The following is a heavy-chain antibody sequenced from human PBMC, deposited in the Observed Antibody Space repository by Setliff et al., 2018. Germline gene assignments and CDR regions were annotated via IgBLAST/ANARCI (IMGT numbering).Heavy chain of an antibody. CDR2: IRAGSDNI. V-gene: IGHV3-9*01. CDR3: ARGHCTTISCFLDH. Sequence: SLKISCAASGFTFSTSAMHWVRQAPGRGLEWVSGIRAGSDNIAYADSVKGRFTISRDNAKNSLYLQLDSLRPDDTAFYYCARGHCTTISCFLDHWGQGIMVTVSS. D-gene: IGHD2-8*01. J-gene: IGHJ4*02. CDR1: GFTFSTSA.